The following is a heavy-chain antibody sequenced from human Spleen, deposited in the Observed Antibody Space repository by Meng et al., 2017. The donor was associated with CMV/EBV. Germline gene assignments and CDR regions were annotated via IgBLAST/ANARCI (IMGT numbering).Heavy chain of an antibody. D-gene: IGHD2-2*01. CDR3: ARALRDCSSTSCYPSEDYYYYGMDV. V-gene: IGHV3-69-1*01. CDR2: ISSSSTI. CDR1: GFTFSDYY. J-gene: IGHJ6*02. Sequence: GGSLRLSCAASGFTFSDYYNNWVRQAPGKGLEWVSSISSSSTIHYADSVKGRFTISRDNAKNSLYLQMNSLRAEDTAVYYCARALRDCSSTSCYPSEDYYYYGMDVWGQGPTVTVSS.